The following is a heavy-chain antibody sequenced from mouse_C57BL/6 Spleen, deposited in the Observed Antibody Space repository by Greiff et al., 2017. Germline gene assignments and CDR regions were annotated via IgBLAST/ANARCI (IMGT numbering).Heavy chain of an antibody. D-gene: IGHD2-4*01. J-gene: IGHJ4*01. Sequence: QVQLKESGAELVRPGSSVKLSCKASGYTFTSYWMHWVKQRPIQGLEWIGNIDPSDSETHYNQKFKDKATLTVDKSSSTAYMQLSRLTSEDSAVYYCASWDYDEAMDYWGQGTSVTVSS. CDR2: IDPSDSET. CDR3: ASWDYDEAMDY. V-gene: IGHV1-52*01. CDR1: GYTFTSYW.